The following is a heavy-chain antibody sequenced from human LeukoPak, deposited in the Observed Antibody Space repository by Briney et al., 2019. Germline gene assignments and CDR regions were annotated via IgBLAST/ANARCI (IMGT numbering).Heavy chain of an antibody. CDR1: GGSISTYY. V-gene: IGHV4-59*08. CDR3: ARRRERRRTDRFDYFDY. Sequence: SETLSLTCTVSGGSISTYYWSWIRQAPGKGLEWIGYISYSGATIYNPSLKSRVTISVDRSKNQFSLKLSSVTAADTAVYYCARRRERRRTDRFDYFDYWGQGALVAVSS. CDR2: ISYSGAT. J-gene: IGHJ4*02. D-gene: IGHD1-26*01.